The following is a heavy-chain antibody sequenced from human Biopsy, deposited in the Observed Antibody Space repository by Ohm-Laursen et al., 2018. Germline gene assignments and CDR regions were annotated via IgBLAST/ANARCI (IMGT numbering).Heavy chain of an antibody. CDR3: ARGTGRYYVYGAFDI. D-gene: IGHD1-26*01. CDR2: IYTSGSP. J-gene: IGHJ3*02. Sequence: SDTLSLTCPVSGDSINNYYWSWIRQPAGKGLEWIGRIYTSGSPNYNLSLESRVTMSVDTSKNQFSLNLRSVTAADTAVYYCARGTGRYYVYGAFDIWGQGTVVTASS. CDR1: GDSINNYY. V-gene: IGHV4-4*07.